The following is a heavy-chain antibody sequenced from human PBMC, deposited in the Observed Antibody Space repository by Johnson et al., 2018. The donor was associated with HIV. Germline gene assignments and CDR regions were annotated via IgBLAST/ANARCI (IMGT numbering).Heavy chain of an antibody. CDR2: ISYDRSNK. Sequence: HVQLVESGGDLVQPGGSLRLSCAASGFTFSSYSMHCVRQAPGQGLAWVSVISYDRSNKSSADSVTGRFPISIDNSKNTLYLQMNSLRAEDTAVYYCARRGNYLADAFDIWGQGTMVTVSS. V-gene: IGHV3-30-3*01. CDR1: GFTFSSYS. D-gene: IGHD1-7*01. CDR3: ARRGNYLADAFDI. J-gene: IGHJ3*02.